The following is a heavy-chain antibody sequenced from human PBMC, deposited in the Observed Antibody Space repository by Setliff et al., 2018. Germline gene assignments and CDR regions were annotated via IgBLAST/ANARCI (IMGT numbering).Heavy chain of an antibody. V-gene: IGHV1-3*01. Sequence: ASVKVSCKASGYTFTREGSSWVRQARGQGLEGMGWINAGNGKTKYSQKFQGRVTITRDTSASTAYMELSSLRSEDTAVYYCARGVDSSGFFSFDYWGQGTLVTVSS. CDR2: INAGNGKT. D-gene: IGHD3-22*01. CDR3: ARGVDSSGFFSFDY. J-gene: IGHJ4*02. CDR1: GYTFTREG.